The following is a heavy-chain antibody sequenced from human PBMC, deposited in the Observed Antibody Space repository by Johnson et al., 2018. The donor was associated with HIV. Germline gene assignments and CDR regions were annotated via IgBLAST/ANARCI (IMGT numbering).Heavy chain of an antibody. CDR3: ARIVRRTTVVIGDAFDI. Sequence: QVLLVESGGGVVQPGRSLRLSCAASGFTFSTYGMHWVRQAPGKGLEWVAVMWYDGSNKYYADSVKGRFTISRDNSKNTLYLQMNSLRAEDTAVYYCARIVRRTTVVIGDAFDIWGQGTKVTVSS. D-gene: IGHD4-23*01. V-gene: IGHV3-33*01. J-gene: IGHJ3*02. CDR2: MWYDGSNK. CDR1: GFTFSTYG.